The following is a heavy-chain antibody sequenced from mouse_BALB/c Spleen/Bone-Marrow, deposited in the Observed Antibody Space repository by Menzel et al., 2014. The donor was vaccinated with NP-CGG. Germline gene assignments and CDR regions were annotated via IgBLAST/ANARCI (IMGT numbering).Heavy chain of an antibody. CDR2: ISTYYGDA. CDR3: ARRGGFYAMDY. J-gene: IGHJ4*01. CDR1: GYTFTDYA. V-gene: IGHV1S137*01. Sequence: QVQLKESGAELVRPGVSVKISCKGSGYTFTDYAMHWVKQSHAKSIEWIGVISTYYGDASYNQKFKGKATMTVDKSPSTAYMELARLTSEDSAIYYCARRGGFYAMDYWGQGTSVTVSS.